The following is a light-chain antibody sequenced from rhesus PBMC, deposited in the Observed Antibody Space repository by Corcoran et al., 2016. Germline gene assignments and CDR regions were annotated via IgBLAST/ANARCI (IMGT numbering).Light chain of an antibody. CDR2: KAT. CDR1: QSIGTW. V-gene: IGKV1-22*01. CDR3: QQYSSSPYS. J-gene: IGKJ2*01. Sequence: DIQMTQSPSSLSASVGDTVTITCRASQSIGTWLGWYQQKAGKAPELLFYKATSLQSGVPSRFSGSGSETDFTLTISSLQSEDFATYYCQQYSSSPYSFGQGTKVEIK.